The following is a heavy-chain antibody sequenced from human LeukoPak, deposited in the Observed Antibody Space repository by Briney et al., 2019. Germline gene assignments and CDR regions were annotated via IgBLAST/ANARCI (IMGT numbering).Heavy chain of an antibody. V-gene: IGHV4-61*02. J-gene: IGHJ5*02. CDR1: GGSISSGSYY. D-gene: IGHD1-1*01. Sequence: PSETLSLTCTVSGGSISSGSYYWSWIRQPAGKGLEWIGRIYTSGSTNYNPSLKSRVTISVDTSKNQFSLKLSSVTAADTAVYYCAREQTGTSLNWFDPWGQGTLVTVSS. CDR2: IYTSGST. CDR3: AREQTGTSLNWFDP.